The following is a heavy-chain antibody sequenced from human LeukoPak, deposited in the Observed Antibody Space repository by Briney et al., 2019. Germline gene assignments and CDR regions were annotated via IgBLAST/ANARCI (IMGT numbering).Heavy chain of an antibody. Sequence: GGSLRLSCAASGFTFSSYAMSWVRQAPGKGLEWVSAISGSGGSTYYADSVKGRFTISRDNSKNTLYLQMNSLRAEDTAVYYCAKSGPSYYYDSSGLTNFDHWGQGTLVTVSS. D-gene: IGHD3-22*01. V-gene: IGHV3-23*01. CDR2: ISGSGGST. J-gene: IGHJ4*02. CDR3: AKSGPSYYYDSSGLTNFDH. CDR1: GFTFSSYA.